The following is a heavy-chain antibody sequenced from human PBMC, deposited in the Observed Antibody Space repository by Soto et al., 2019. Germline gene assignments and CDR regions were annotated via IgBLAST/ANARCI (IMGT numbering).Heavy chain of an antibody. Sequence: GGSLRLSCAASGFTFSSYGMHWVRQAPGKGLEWVAVISYDGSNKYYADSVKGRFTISRDNSKNTLYLQMNSLRAEDTAVYYCAKDRARELDYWGQGTLVTVSS. V-gene: IGHV3-30*18. CDR1: GFTFSSYG. CDR3: AKDRARELDY. CDR2: ISYDGSNK. J-gene: IGHJ4*02. D-gene: IGHD1-26*01.